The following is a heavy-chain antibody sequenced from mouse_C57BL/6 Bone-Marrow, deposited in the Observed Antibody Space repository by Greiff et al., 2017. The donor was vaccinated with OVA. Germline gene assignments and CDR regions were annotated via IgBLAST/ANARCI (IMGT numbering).Heavy chain of an antibody. CDR1: GYTFTSYW. D-gene: IGHD4-1*01. CDR2: IYPGNSDT. V-gene: IGHV1-5*01. CDR3: TRMVINWDWYFDV. J-gene: IGHJ1*03. Sequence: VQLKESGTVLARPGASVKMSCKTSGYTFTSYWMHWVKQRPGQGLEWIGAIYPGNSDTSYNQKFKGKAKLTAVTSASTAYMELSSLTNEYSAVYYCTRMVINWDWYFDVWGTGTTVTVSS.